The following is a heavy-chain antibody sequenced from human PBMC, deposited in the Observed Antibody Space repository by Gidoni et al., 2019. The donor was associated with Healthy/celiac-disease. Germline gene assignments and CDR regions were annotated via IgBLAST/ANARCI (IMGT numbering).Heavy chain of an antibody. CDR2: IRSKAYGGTT. CDR1: GFTFGDYA. V-gene: IGHV3-49*04. Sequence: EVQLVESGGGLVQPGRSLRLSCTASGFTFGDYAMSWVRQAPGKGLEWVGFIRSKAYGGTTEYAASVKGRFTISRDDSKSIAYLQMNSLKTEDTAVYYCTSSLEWLLYYFDYWGQGTLVTVSS. D-gene: IGHD3-3*01. J-gene: IGHJ4*02. CDR3: TSSLEWLLYYFDY.